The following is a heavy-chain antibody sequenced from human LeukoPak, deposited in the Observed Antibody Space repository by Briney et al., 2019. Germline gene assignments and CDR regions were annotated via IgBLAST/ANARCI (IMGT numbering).Heavy chain of an antibody. CDR1: GFTFRSYA. CDR2: ISSSGGST. J-gene: IGHJ4*02. D-gene: IGHD4-17*01. CDR3: AKDHYGDYYFDY. Sequence: QPGGSLRLSCAASGFTFRSYAMSWVRQAPGKGLELVSGISSSGGSTYYADSVKGRFTISRDNSKNTLHLQMNSLRAEDTAVYYCAKDHYGDYYFDYWGQGTLVTVSS. V-gene: IGHV3-23*01.